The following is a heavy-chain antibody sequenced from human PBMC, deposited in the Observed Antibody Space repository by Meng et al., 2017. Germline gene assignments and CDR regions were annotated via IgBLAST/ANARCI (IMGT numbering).Heavy chain of an antibody. Sequence: QVPLQESVPGLLGPSETPSLTCTVSGGSVSSGSYYWSWIRQPPGKGLEWIGYIYYSGSTNYNPSLKSRVTISVDTSKNQFSLKLSSVTAADTAVYYCARDGATTVTTGWFDPWGQGTLVTVSS. CDR1: GGSVSSGSYY. CDR3: ARDGATTVTTGWFDP. D-gene: IGHD4-17*01. V-gene: IGHV4-61*01. J-gene: IGHJ5*02. CDR2: IYYSGST.